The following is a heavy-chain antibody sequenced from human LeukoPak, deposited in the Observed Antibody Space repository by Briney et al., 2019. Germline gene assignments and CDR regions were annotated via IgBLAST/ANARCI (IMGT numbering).Heavy chain of an antibody. CDR1: GGSISSYY. CDR3: ARRSGSYSY. Sequence: SETLSLTCTVSGGSISSYYWNWIRQPPGKGLEWIGYIFYSGRTNYNPSLKSRVTISVDTSKNWFSLRLTSVTAADTAVYYCARRSGSYSYWGQGTLVTVSS. CDR2: IFYSGRT. D-gene: IGHD1-26*01. V-gene: IGHV4-59*01. J-gene: IGHJ4*02.